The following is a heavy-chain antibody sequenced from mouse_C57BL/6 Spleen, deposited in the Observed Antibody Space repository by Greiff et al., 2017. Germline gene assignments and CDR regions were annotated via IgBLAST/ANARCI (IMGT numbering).Heavy chain of an antibody. D-gene: IGHD2-3*01. CDR1: GYTFTSYW. V-gene: IGHV1-52*01. Sequence: QVQLQQPGAELVRPGSSVKLSCKASGYTFTSYWMHWVKQRPIQGLEWIGNIDPSDSETHYNQKFKDKAKLTVEKSSSTAYMQLSSLTSEDSADYYGARRGIYDGYYWYFDVWGTGTTVTVSS. CDR3: ARRGIYDGYYWYFDV. CDR2: IDPSDSET. J-gene: IGHJ1*03.